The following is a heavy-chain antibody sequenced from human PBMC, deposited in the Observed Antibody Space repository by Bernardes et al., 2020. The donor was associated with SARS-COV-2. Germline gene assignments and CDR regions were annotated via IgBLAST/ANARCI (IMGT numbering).Heavy chain of an antibody. V-gene: IGHV4-38-2*01. CDR3: ARRSHWGWYFDL. D-gene: IGHD7-27*01. CDR2: IYHSGST. J-gene: IGHJ2*01. Sequence: SETLSLTCAVSGYSISSGYYWGWIRQPPGKGLEWIGSIYHSGSTYYNPSLRSRVTISVDTSKNQFSLELTSVTATDTAVYYCARRSHWGWYFDLWGRGTLVTVSS. CDR1: GYSISSGYY.